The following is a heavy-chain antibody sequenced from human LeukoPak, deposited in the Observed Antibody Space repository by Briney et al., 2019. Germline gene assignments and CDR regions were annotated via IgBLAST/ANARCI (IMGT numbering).Heavy chain of an antibody. CDR2: INQSGST. CDR1: GGSFSGYY. Sequence: SETLSLTCAVYGGSFSGYYWSWIRQPPGKGREWIGEINQSGSTHYNPSLQSRVTISVDTSKNQFSLKLSSVTAADTAVYYCARCVPRWLVKSWGQGTLVTVSP. CDR3: ARCVPRWLVKS. V-gene: IGHV4-34*01. D-gene: IGHD6-19*01. J-gene: IGHJ5*02.